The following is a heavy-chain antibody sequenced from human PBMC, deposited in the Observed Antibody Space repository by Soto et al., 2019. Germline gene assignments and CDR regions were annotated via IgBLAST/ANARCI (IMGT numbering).Heavy chain of an antibody. CDR2: INSDGSST. Sequence: WGSLRLSCAASGFTFSSYWMHWVRQAPGKGLVWVSRINSDGSSTSYADSVKGRFTISRDNAKNTLYLQMDTSKNHFAMRLSSVTAADTAVYYCARASSRSSAADYWGQGTLVTVSS. CDR1: GFTFSSYW. J-gene: IGHJ4*02. V-gene: IGHV3-74*01. CDR3: VTAADTAVYYCARASSRSSAADY. D-gene: IGHD6-6*01.